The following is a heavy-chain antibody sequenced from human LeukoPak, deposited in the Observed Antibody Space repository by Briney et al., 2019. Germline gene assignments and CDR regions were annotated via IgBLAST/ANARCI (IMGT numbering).Heavy chain of an antibody. CDR1: GGSISSGGYY. CDR2: IYYSGST. CDR3: ARSWKYYDFWSGYYWTDDAFDI. D-gene: IGHD3-3*01. Sequence: SETLSLTCTVSGGSISSGGYYWGWIRQHPGKGLEWIGYIYYSGSTYYNPSLKSRVTISVDTSKNQFSLKLSSVTAADTAVYYCARSWKYYDFWSGYYWTDDAFDIWGQGTMVTVSS. J-gene: IGHJ3*02. V-gene: IGHV4-31*03.